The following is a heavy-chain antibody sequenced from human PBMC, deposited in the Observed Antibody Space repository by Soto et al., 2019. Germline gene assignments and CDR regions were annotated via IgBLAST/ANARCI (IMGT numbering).Heavy chain of an antibody. CDR1: GFTFSSFG. Sequence: QVQVVESGGGVVQPGRSLRLSCAASGFTFSSFGMHWVRQAPGKGLEWVSLIWYDGSKKSYGDSVKGRFTISRDNFKNSVYLQKNSLRADDTAVYYFARDASYYSLWSGYYPSRNGMDVWGQGTTVTVSS. CDR2: IWYDGSKK. V-gene: IGHV3-33*01. J-gene: IGHJ6*02. CDR3: ARDASYYSLWSGYYPSRNGMDV. D-gene: IGHD3-3*01.